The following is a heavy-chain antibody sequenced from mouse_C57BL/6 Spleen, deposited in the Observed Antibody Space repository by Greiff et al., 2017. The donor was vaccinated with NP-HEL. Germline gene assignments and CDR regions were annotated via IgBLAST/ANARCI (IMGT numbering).Heavy chain of an antibody. V-gene: IGHV5-4*01. CDR2: ISDGGSYT. CDR3: ARDRGLGFDY. CDR1: GFTFSSYA. D-gene: IGHD3-1*01. Sequence: DVQLQESGGGLVKPGGSLKLSCAASGFTFSSYAMSWVRQTPEKRLEWVATISDGGSYTYYPDNVKGRFTISRDNAKNNLYLQMSHLKSEDTAMYYCARDRGLGFDYWGQGTTLTVSS. J-gene: IGHJ2*01.